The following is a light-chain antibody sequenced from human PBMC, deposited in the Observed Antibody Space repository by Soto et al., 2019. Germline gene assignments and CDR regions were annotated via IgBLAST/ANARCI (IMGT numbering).Light chain of an antibody. CDR1: SSNIGAGYD. Sequence: QSVLTQPPSVSGAPGQRVTISCTGSSSNIGAGYDVHWYQQLPGTAPKLLIYGNSNRPSGVPDRFSGSKSGTSASLAITGLQAEDEPDYYCQSYDSSLSGYVFGTGTKLTGL. CDR3: QSYDSSLSGYV. V-gene: IGLV1-40*01. J-gene: IGLJ1*01. CDR2: GNS.